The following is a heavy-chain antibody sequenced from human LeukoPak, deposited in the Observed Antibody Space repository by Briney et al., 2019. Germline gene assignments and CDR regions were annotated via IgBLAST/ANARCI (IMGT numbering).Heavy chain of an antibody. Sequence: ASVKVSCKASGYTFTGYYMHWVRQAPGRGLEWMGWINPNRGGTNYAQKFQGRVTMTRDTSISTAYMELSRLGSDDTAVYYCAREDSGSSDFDYWGQGTLVTVSS. J-gene: IGHJ4*02. CDR2: INPNRGGT. CDR3: AREDSGSSDFDY. CDR1: GYTFTGYY. V-gene: IGHV1-2*02. D-gene: IGHD1-26*01.